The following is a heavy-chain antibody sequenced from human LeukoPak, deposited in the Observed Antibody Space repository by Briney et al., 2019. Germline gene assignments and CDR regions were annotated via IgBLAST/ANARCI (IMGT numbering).Heavy chain of an antibody. Sequence: ASVKVSCKASGYTFTCYYMHWVRQAPGQGLEWMGIINPSGGSTSYAQKFQGRVTMTRDTSTSTVYMELSSLRSEDTAVYYCARQVGDSYQLLSGGWFDPWGQGTLVTVSS. CDR2: INPSGGST. CDR1: GYTFTCYY. D-gene: IGHD2-2*01. CDR3: ARQVGDSYQLLSGGWFDP. J-gene: IGHJ5*02. V-gene: IGHV1-46*01.